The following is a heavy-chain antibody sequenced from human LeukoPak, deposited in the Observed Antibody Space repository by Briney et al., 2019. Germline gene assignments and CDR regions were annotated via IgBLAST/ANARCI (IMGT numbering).Heavy chain of an antibody. CDR3: AREHSSGWYGNWFDP. D-gene: IGHD6-19*01. V-gene: IGHV4-59*01. CDR1: GGSISSYY. Sequence: SETLSLTCTVSGGSISSYYWSWIRQPPGKGLEWIGYIYYSGSTNYNPSLKSRVTISVDTSKNQFSLKLSSVTAADTAVYYCAREHSSGWYGNWFDPWGQGTLVTVSS. J-gene: IGHJ5*02. CDR2: IYYSGST.